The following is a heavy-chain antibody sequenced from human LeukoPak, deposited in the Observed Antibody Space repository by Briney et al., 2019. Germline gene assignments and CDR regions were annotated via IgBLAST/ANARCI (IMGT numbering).Heavy chain of an antibody. J-gene: IGHJ4*02. D-gene: IGHD6-19*01. Sequence: TLSLTRTLSVGSLSSGDSYCSWIRQPPGKGLEWIGYIYFSGSTYYNPSLKSRVPISVDTSKNQFSLKLSSVTAADTAVYYCARRSSGWYENWGQGTLVTVSS. V-gene: IGHV4-30-4*01. CDR2: IYFSGST. CDR3: ARRSSGWYEN. CDR1: VGSLSSGDSY.